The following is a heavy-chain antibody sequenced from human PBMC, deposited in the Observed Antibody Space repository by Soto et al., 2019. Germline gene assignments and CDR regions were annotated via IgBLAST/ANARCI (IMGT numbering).Heavy chain of an antibody. CDR1: GFTFSNYA. V-gene: IGHV3-33*01. Sequence: PGGSLRLSCAASGFTFSNYAMHWVRQAPGKGLEWLAVHLYDGSNEYYADSVKGRFTISRDNSKNTLYLQMNSLRAEDTAVYFCSREDNSGYHNIDSWGQGALVTVSS. J-gene: IGHJ4*02. D-gene: IGHD3-22*01. CDR2: HLYDGSNE. CDR3: SREDNSGYHNIDS.